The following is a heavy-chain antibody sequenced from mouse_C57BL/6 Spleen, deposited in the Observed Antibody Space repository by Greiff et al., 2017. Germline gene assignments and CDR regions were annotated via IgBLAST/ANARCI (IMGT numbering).Heavy chain of an antibody. CDR2: IDPETGGT. J-gene: IGHJ3*01. CDR1: GYTFTDYE. CDR3: TRRYYGSSYGFAY. D-gene: IGHD1-1*01. Sequence: QVQLQQSGAELVRPGASVTLSCKASGYTFTDYEMHWVKQTPVHGLEWIGAIDPETGGTAYKQKFKGKAILTADKSSSTAYMALRSLTSEDSAVYYCTRRYYGSSYGFAYWGQGTLVTVSA. V-gene: IGHV1-15*01.